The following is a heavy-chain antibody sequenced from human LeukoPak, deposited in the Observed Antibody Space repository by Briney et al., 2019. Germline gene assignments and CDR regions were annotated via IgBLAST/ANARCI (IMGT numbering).Heavy chain of an antibody. CDR2: IYYSGST. CDR3: ARVLLPTSAFDI. V-gene: IGHV4-59*01. Sequence: SETLSLTCTVSGGSISSYYWSWIRQPPGEGLEWIGYIYYSGSTNYNPSLKSRVTISVDTSKNQFSLKLSSVTAADTAVYYCARVLLPTSAFDIWGRGTMVTVSS. J-gene: IGHJ3*02. CDR1: GGSISSYY.